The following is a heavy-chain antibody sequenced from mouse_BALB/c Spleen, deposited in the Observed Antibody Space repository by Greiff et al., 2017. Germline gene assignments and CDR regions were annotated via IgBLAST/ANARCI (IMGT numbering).Heavy chain of an antibody. CDR1: GSSLTSYG. CDR3: ARNSGCLAY. CDR2: IWSGGST. V-gene: IGHV2-2*02. J-gene: IGHJ2*01. Sequence: VQLVESGPGLVQLSQSLSITCTVPGSSLTSYGVHWVRQSPGKGREWLGVIWSGGSTDYNAALISRLCISKDNSKSQVFIKMNSLQANDAAIYYCARNSGCLAYWGQGTTLTVSA. D-gene: IGHD3-1*01.